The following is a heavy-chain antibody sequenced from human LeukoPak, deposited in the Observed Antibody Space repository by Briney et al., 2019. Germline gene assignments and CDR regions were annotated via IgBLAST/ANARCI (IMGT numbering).Heavy chain of an antibody. J-gene: IGHJ4*02. CDR2: ISYDGSNK. Sequence: PGGSLRLSCAASGFTFSSYAMHWVRQAPGKGLEWVAVISYDGSNKYYADSVKGRFTISRDNSKNTLYLQMNSLRAEDTAVYYCARGGYDSPFDYWGQGTLVTVSS. CDR3: ARGGYDSPFDY. CDR1: GFTFSSYA. V-gene: IGHV3-30*04. D-gene: IGHD5-12*01.